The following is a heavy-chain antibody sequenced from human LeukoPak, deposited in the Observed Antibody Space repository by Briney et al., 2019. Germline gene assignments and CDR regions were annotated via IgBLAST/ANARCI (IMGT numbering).Heavy chain of an antibody. D-gene: IGHD2-2*01. V-gene: IGHV3-74*01. CDR2: IASDGSDT. CDR1: GFNFSSSW. CDR3: VRGTQIFDF. Sequence: GGSLRLSCAASGFNFSSSWMHWVRQAPGKGLVWVSRIASDGSDTRYADSVKGRFTISRDNANDTLYLKMNSLRAEDTAVYYCVRGTQIFDFWGQGTLVTVSS. J-gene: IGHJ4*02.